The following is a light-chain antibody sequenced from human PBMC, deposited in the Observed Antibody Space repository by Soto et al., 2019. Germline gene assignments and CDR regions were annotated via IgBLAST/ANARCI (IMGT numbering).Light chain of an antibody. V-gene: IGKV3-15*01. CDR3: QQSNNWPKT. Sequence: ERVMTQSPATLSVSPGETATLSCRASQSVNSNLAWYQQKPGQAPRLLISDASTRAAGLPARFSGSGSGTEFTLTISSLQSEDFAVYFCQQSNNWPKTFGQGTKLDIK. CDR2: DAS. CDR1: QSVNSN. J-gene: IGKJ1*01.